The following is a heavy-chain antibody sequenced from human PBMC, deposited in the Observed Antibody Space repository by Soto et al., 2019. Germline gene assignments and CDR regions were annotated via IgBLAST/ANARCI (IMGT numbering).Heavy chain of an antibody. CDR3: TRRASSSFYHFDC. V-gene: IGHV5-10-1*01. CDR1: GYSFTAYW. Sequence: GESLKISCQASGYSFTAYWITWVRKMPGKGLEWMATIDPSDSYVDYSPSFRGHVTFSVDRSITTVYLQWNSLKASDSAMYFCTRRASSSFYHFDCWGQGALVTVSS. D-gene: IGHD2-2*01. J-gene: IGHJ4*02. CDR2: IDPSDSYV.